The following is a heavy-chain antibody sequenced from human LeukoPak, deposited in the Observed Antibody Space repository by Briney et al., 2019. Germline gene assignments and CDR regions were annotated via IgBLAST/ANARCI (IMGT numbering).Heavy chain of an antibody. CDR2: ISYDGSNK. J-gene: IGHJ4*02. D-gene: IGHD2-21*01. V-gene: IGHV3-30-3*01. CDR3: ARECPRCGLDY. Sequence: GRSLRLSCAASGFTFSSYAMHWVRQAPGKGLEWVAVISYDGSNKYYADSVKGRFTISRDNSKNTLYLQMNSLRAEDTAVYYCARECPRCGLDYWGQGTLVTVSS. CDR1: GFTFSSYA.